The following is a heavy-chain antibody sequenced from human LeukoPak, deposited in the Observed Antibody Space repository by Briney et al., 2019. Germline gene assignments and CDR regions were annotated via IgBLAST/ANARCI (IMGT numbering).Heavy chain of an antibody. CDR2: IIPIFGTA. CDR1: GYTFTSYG. D-gene: IGHD3-10*01. CDR3: ASLRGYGSGSYYPWYMDV. J-gene: IGHJ6*03. V-gene: IGHV1-69*13. Sequence: GASVKVSCKASGYTFTSYGISWVRQAPGQGLEWMGGIIPIFGTANYAQKFQGRVTITADESTSTAYMELSSLRSEDTAVYYCASLRGYGSGSYYPWYMDVWGKGTTVTISS.